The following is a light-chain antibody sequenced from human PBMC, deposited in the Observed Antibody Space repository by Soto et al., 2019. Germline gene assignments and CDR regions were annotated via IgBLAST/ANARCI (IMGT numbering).Light chain of an antibody. Sequence: DIQMTQSPSSLSASVGDRVTITCRASQGISSWLAWYQQKPGKAPKLLIYKASTFKSGVPSRFSGSGSGTEFTLTISSLQPDDFATYYCQHYNSYSEAFGQGTKVDIK. CDR2: KAS. J-gene: IGKJ1*01. CDR1: QGISSW. V-gene: IGKV1-5*03. CDR3: QHYNSYSEA.